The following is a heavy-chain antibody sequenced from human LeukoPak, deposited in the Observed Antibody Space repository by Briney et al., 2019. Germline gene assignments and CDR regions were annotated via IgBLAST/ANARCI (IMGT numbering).Heavy chain of an antibody. CDR3: IGGV. V-gene: IGHV3-48*04. CDR1: GFTFNRYG. Sequence: GGTLRLSCAASGFTFNRYGMNWVRQAPGKGLEWVSYISSSGSTIYYADSVKGRFTISRDNAKNSLYLQMNSLYYCAELGITMIGGVWGKGTTVTISS. D-gene: IGHD3-10*02. J-gene: IGHJ6*04. CDR2: ISSSGSTI.